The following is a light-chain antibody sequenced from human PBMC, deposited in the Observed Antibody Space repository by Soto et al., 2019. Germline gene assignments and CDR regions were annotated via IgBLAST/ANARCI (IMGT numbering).Light chain of an antibody. V-gene: IGKV3D-15*01. CDR3: QQYNNWPPT. CDR2: GAS. CDR1: QSVSNN. J-gene: IGKJ1*01. Sequence: EIVLTQSPGTLSLSPGERATLSCRASQSVSNNYLAWYQQKPGQAPRLLIYGASSRATGIPDRFSGSGSGTEFTLTISSLQSEDFAVYYCQQYNNWPPTFGQGTKVDIK.